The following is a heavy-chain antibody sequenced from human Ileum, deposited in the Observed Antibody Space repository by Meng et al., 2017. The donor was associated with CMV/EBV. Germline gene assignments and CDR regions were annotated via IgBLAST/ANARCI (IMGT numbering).Heavy chain of an antibody. Sequence: QLQQWGAGLLKPPETLSLTCAVPGEPLNGFFCSWIRQPPGRGLEWIGEVNNRGRTNYNPSLKSRLTISIDTSKRQLSLMVTSVTAADSAIYYCASGRLQFTPSALQHWGPGTLVTVSS. CDR3: ASGRLQFTPSALQH. J-gene: IGHJ1*01. D-gene: IGHD5-24*01. V-gene: IGHV4-34*02. CDR1: GEPLNGFF. CDR2: VNNRGRT.